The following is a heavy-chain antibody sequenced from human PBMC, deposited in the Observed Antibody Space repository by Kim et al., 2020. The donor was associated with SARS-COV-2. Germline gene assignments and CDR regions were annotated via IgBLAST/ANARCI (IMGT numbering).Heavy chain of an antibody. CDR1: GFTFGDYW. D-gene: IGHD1-20*01. CDR3: ARDRITAEY. CDR2: IQQDGNQK. Sequence: GGSLRLSCAASGFTFGDYWMSWVRQAPGKGLEWVANIQQDGNQKYYLDSVKGRFTISRDNADNSLYLQMNSLRAEDMAVYFCARDRITAEYWGQGTLVTVSS. V-gene: IGHV3-7*01. J-gene: IGHJ4*02.